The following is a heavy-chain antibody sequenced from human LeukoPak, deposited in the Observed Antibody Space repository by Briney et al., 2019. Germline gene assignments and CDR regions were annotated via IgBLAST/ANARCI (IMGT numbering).Heavy chain of an antibody. D-gene: IGHD2-15*01. J-gene: IGHJ5*02. Sequence: ASVKVSCKASGYTFTGYYMHWVRQAPGQGLEWMGWINPNSGGTNYAQKFQGWVTMTRDTSINTAYMELSRLRSDDTAVYYCARVGCSGGSCEGDSGFDPWGQGTLVTVSS. V-gene: IGHV1-2*04. CDR2: INPNSGGT. CDR1: GYTFTGYY. CDR3: ARVGCSGGSCEGDSGFDP.